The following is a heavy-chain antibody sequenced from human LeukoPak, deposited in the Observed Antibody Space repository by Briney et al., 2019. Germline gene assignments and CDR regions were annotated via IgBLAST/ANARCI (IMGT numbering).Heavy chain of an antibody. CDR1: GYTLTSHY. V-gene: IGHV1-46*01. Sequence: ASVKVSCKTSGYTLTSHYMHWVRQAPGLGLEWMGQINPSGGRTDYAQEFQGRVTMTRDMSTTTVSMELSSLRSEDTAVYYCCAYCSSTSCRDDDFDVWGQGTMVTVSS. J-gene: IGHJ3*01. CDR2: INPSGGRT. D-gene: IGHD2-2*01. CDR3: CAYCSSTSCRDDDFDV.